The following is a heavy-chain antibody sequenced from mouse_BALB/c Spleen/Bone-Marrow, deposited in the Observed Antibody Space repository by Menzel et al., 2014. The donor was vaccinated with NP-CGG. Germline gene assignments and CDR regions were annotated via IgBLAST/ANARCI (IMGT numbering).Heavy chain of an antibody. D-gene: IGHD2-3*01. CDR3: ARTDGYYAMDY. CDR1: GYSITSGYS. Sequence: EVQLQQSGPDLVKPSQSLSLTCTVTGYSITSGYSWHWIRQFPGNILEWMGYIHYSGYTNYNPSLRSRISITRDTSKNQFFLQLNSVTTGDTATYYCARTDGYYAMDYWGQGTSVTVSS. J-gene: IGHJ4*01. CDR2: IHYSGYT. V-gene: IGHV3-1*02.